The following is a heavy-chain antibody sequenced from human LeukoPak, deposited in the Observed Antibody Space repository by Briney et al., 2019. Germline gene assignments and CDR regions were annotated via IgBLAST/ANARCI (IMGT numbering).Heavy chain of an antibody. Sequence: ASVKVSCKASGYTFTGYYMHWVRQAPGQGLEWMGWINPNSGGTNYAQKFQGRVTMTRDTSISTAYMELSRLRSDDTAVYYCARAAGVVAATPLDYWGKGTLVTVSS. J-gene: IGHJ4*02. CDR1: GYTFTGYY. V-gene: IGHV1-2*02. CDR2: INPNSGGT. D-gene: IGHD2-15*01. CDR3: ARAAGVVAATPLDY.